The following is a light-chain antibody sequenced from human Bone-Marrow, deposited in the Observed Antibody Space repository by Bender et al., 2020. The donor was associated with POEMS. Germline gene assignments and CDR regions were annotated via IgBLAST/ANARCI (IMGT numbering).Light chain of an antibody. Sequence: SYELTQPPSVSVSPGQTARITCSGDALPKQYAFWYQQTPGQAPVLVIYKDTERPSRIPARFSGSTSGTTVTLTISGVQAEDEADYYCQSADSSGPYARDVVFGGGTKLTVL. CDR1: ALPKQY. J-gene: IGLJ2*01. CDR3: QSADSSGPYARDVV. CDR2: KDT. V-gene: IGLV3-25*03.